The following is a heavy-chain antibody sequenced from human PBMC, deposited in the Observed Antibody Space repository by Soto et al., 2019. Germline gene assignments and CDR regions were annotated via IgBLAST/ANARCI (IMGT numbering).Heavy chain of an antibody. CDR3: ARTVIPVWNLAAFDH. CDR1: GGSVSSGKDF. CDR2: IYNNGNT. Sequence: QMQLQESGPGLVKPSETLSLTCNVSGGSVSSGKDFWSWIRQPPGKGLEWIAYIYNNGNTNYNPSLKSRVTISFDTYLNQFSLTLTSVTAADSAVDFCARTVIPVWNLAAFDHCCQGVLVTVSS. J-gene: IGHJ4*02. D-gene: IGHD1-1*01. V-gene: IGHV4-61*01.